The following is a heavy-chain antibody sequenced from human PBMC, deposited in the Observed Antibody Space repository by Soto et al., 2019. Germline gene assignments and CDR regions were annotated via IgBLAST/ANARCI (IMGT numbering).Heavy chain of an antibody. V-gene: IGHV6-1*01. D-gene: IGHD2-8*01. Sequence: SQTLSLTCDISGESGSTNTATWDWFRQSPSRGLEWLGRTYYRSKWFYDYAVSVRSRITTSPDTSNNQVSLQLNSVTPDDTAVYYCVRLIGNSWLDTWGQGTLVTVSS. J-gene: IGHJ5*02. CDR2: TYYRSKWFY. CDR1: GESGSTNTAT. CDR3: VRLIGNSWLDT.